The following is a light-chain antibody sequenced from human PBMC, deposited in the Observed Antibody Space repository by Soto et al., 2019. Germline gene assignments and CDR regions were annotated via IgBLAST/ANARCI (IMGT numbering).Light chain of an antibody. CDR3: QQYNSYSGT. Sequence: DIQMTQSPSTLSASVGDRVTITCRASQSISSWLAWYQQKPGKAPKLLIYDASSLESGVPSRFSGSGSGTEFTLTISSLQPDDFATYYCQQYNSYSGTFGHGTKLEIK. CDR1: QSISSW. CDR2: DAS. V-gene: IGKV1-5*01. J-gene: IGKJ2*01.